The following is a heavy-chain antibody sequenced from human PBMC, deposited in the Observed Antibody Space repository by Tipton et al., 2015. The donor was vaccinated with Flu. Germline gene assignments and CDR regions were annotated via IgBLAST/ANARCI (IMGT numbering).Heavy chain of an antibody. V-gene: IGHV4-61*02. J-gene: IGHJ3*01. CDR2: IFTIGGT. D-gene: IGHD5-12*01. CDR1: GGFITSGSYY. CDR3: ARDLRGYRGYTGGDAFDV. Sequence: TLSLTCTVSGGFITSGSYYWSWIRQSAGKGLEWIGRIFTIGGTNYNPSLQSRVTMSVDTSKNQFSLKLSSVTAADTAVYYCARDLRGYRGYTGGDAFDVWGQGTMVTVSS.